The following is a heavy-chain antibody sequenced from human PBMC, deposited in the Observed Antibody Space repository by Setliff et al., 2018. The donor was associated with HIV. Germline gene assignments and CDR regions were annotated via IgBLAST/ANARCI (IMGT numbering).Heavy chain of an antibody. CDR3: ARDHVFGSRTGFDP. CDR2: VFHSGSA. V-gene: IGHV4-4*02. CDR1: GGPLNSRNW. J-gene: IGHJ5*02. Sequence: ASETLSLTCAVSGGPLNSRNWWSWVRQPPGKGLEWIGEVFHSGSANSNASLRSRVMISVDTSKNQFSLKLSAVTAADTAVYYCARDHVFGSRTGFDPWGSGILVTVSS. D-gene: IGHD3-10*01.